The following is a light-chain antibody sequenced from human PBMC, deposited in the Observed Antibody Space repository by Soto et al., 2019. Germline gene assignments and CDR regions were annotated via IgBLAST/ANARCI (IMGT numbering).Light chain of an antibody. CDR2: KTS. CDR1: QSLSNW. CDR3: HQYNDYSQT. Sequence: DIQMTQSPSTLSASVGDRVTITCRASQSLSNWVAWYQQKPGKAPKLLIYKTSSLQSGVPSRFSGTGSGTEFTLTISSLQPEDFATYYCHQYNDYSQTFGQGTKVEVK. V-gene: IGKV1-5*03. J-gene: IGKJ1*01.